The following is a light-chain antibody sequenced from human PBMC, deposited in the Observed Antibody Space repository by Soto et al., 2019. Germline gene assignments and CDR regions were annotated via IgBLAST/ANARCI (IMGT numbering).Light chain of an antibody. Sequence: SYELTQPPSVSVAPGQTARITCGGNNIGSQSVHWYQQKPGQAPVLAVYDDSDRPSGIPEGFSGSNSGNTATLTISGVEAGDEDDYYCQVWDSRSDHVVFGGGTKLTVL. CDR1: NIGSQS. CDR2: DDS. V-gene: IGLV3-21*02. CDR3: QVWDSRSDHVV. J-gene: IGLJ2*01.